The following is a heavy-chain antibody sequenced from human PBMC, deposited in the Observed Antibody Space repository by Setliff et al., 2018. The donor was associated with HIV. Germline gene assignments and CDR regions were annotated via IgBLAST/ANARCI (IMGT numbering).Heavy chain of an antibody. J-gene: IGHJ4*02. V-gene: IGHV4-39*01. Sequence: SETLSLTCSVSGEFISRTTHYWGWIRQPPGKGLEWIGSIYYSGSSYYNASLKSRVTIYVDTSRNRFSLTLTSVTAADTAMYFCALLEVPLIEGISPALWGQGTLVTVSS. D-gene: IGHD3-22*01. CDR3: ALLEVPLIEGISPAL. CDR2: IYYSGSS. CDR1: GEFISRTTHY.